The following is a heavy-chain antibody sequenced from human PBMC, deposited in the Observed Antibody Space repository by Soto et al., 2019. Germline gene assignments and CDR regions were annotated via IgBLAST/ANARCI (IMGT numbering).Heavy chain of an antibody. CDR1: GFSLSNARMG. CDR3: ARILGAAAGTGGWFEP. CDR2: IFSNDEK. V-gene: IGHV2-26*01. J-gene: IGHJ5*02. Sequence: QVTLKESGPVLVKPTETLTLTCTVSGFSLSNARMGVSWIRQPPGKALEWLAHIFSNDEKSYSTSLKSRLTISKDTSKSQVVLTMINMDPVDTATYYCARILGAAAGTGGWFEPWGQGTLVTVSS. D-gene: IGHD6-13*01.